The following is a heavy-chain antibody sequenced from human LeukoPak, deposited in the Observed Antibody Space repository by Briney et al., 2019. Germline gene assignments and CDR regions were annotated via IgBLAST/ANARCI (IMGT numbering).Heavy chain of an antibody. J-gene: IGHJ2*01. Sequence: SETLSLTCTVSGGSISSYYWGWIRQPPGKGVEWSGCIYYSGSTNYNPSLKSRVTISVDTSKNQFSLKLSSVTAADTAVYYCARLGLYYDSSGYYFGYFDLWGRGTLVTVSS. D-gene: IGHD3-22*01. CDR2: IYYSGST. V-gene: IGHV4-59*08. CDR3: ARLGLYYDSSGYYFGYFDL. CDR1: GGSISSYY.